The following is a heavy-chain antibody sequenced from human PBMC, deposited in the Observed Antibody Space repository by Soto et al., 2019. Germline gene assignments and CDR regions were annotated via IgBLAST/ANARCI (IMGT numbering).Heavy chain of an antibody. CDR1: GYTFTGYY. V-gene: IGHV1-2*02. Sequence: GASVKVSCKASGYTFTGYYMHWVRQAPGQGLEWMGWINPNSGGTNYAQKFQGRVTMTRDTSISTAYMELSRLRSDDTAVYYCARDRTVYYYDSSWASGNYYFDYWGQGTLVTVSS. J-gene: IGHJ4*02. CDR3: ARDRTVYYYDSSWASGNYYFDY. CDR2: INPNSGGT. D-gene: IGHD3-22*01.